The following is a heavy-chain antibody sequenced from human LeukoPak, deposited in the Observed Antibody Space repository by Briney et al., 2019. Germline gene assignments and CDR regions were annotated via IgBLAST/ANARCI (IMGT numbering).Heavy chain of an antibody. CDR1: GYTFTSYY. Sequence: ASVKVSCKASGYTFTSYYMHWVRQAPGQGLEWMGIINPSGGSTSYAQKFQGRVTMTTDTSTSTAYMELRSLRSDDTAVYYCARRNYYDSSGYYYNYYYGMDVWGQGTTVTVSS. CDR3: ARRNYYDSSGYYYNYYYGMDV. V-gene: IGHV1-46*01. J-gene: IGHJ6*02. CDR2: INPSGGST. D-gene: IGHD3-22*01.